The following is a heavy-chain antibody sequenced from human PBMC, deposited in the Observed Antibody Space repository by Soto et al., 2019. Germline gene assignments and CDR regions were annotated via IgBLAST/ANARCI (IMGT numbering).Heavy chain of an antibody. CDR1: GYTFTSYY. J-gene: IGHJ6*02. V-gene: IGHV1-46*01. CDR3: ARGEQWLRSDYYYGMDV. Sequence: ASVKVSCKASGYTFTSYYMHWVRQAPGQGLEWMGIINPSGGSTNYAQKLQGRVTMTTDTSTSTAYMELRSLRSDDTAVYYCARGEQWLRSDYYYGMDVWGQGTTATVSS. CDR2: INPSGGST. D-gene: IGHD6-19*01.